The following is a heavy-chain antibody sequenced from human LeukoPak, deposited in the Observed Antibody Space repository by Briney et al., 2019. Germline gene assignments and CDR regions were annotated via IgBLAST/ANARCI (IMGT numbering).Heavy chain of an antibody. V-gene: IGHV4-4*02. D-gene: IGHD6-19*01. CDR3: ATNGWYCLDH. CDR1: GGSISSDNW. CDR2: IYHSGST. Sequence: PSGTLSLTCAVSGGSISSDNWWSWVRQPPGKGLEWIGVIYHSGSTNYNPSLQSRVTISVDKSNNHFSLRLTSVTAADTAVYYCATNGWYCLDHWGQGALVTVSS. J-gene: IGHJ1*01.